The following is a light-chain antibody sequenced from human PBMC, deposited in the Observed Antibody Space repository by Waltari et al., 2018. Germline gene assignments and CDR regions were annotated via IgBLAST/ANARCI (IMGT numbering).Light chain of an antibody. V-gene: IGKV1-33*01. Sequence: DIQMTPSPSSLSASVGDRVTITCQASRDINNYLNWYQQKPGKAPKLLIYDASTLETGVPSRFSGSGSGTDFVFTISRLQPEDIATYYCQQSYSTPRTFGQGTKVEIK. J-gene: IGKJ1*01. CDR3: QQSYSTPRT. CDR1: RDINNY. CDR2: DAS.